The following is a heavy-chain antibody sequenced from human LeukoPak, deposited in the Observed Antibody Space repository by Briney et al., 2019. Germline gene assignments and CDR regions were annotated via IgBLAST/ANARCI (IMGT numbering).Heavy chain of an antibody. J-gene: IGHJ6*03. CDR3: ARRYCSSTSCSNYYYYMDV. Sequence: GASVKVSCKVSGYTFTSYGISWVRQAPGQGLEWMGWISAYNGNTNYAQKLQGRVTMTTDTSTSTAYMELRSLRSDDTAVYYCARRYCSSTSCSNYYYYMDVWGKGTTVTVSS. D-gene: IGHD2-2*01. CDR1: GYTFTSYG. V-gene: IGHV1-18*01. CDR2: ISAYNGNT.